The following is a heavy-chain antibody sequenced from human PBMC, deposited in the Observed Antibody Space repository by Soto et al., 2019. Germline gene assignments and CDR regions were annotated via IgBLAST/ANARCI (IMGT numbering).Heavy chain of an antibody. V-gene: IGHV3-74*01. D-gene: IGHD6-13*01. Sequence: VGSLSLSCEASGFIFTNFWMHWVRQVPGKGLVWVSRIDTSGSSTSYADSVKGRFTISRDNAKNTVSLQMNSLRAEDTGVYYCAKDSWYFDLWSQGSLVTVAS. CDR2: IDTSGSST. CDR1: GFIFTNFW. J-gene: IGHJ4*02. CDR3: AKDSWYFDL.